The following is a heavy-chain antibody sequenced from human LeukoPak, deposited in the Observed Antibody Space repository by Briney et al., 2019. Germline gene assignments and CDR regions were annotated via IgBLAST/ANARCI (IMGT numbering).Heavy chain of an antibody. CDR2: IYYSGST. V-gene: IGHV4-59*01. J-gene: IGHJ6*03. CDR1: GGSISSYY. CDR3: ARAPWYYYMDV. Sequence: SETLSLTCTVSGGSISSYYWSWIRQPPGKGLEWIGYIYYSGSTNYNPPLKSRVPISVDTSKNQFSLKLSSVTAADTAVYYCARAPWYYYMDVWGKGTTVTISS.